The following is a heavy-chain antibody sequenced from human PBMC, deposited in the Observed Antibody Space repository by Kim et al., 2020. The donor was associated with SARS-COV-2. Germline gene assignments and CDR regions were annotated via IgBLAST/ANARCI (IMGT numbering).Heavy chain of an antibody. D-gene: IGHD3-22*01. Sequence: ASVKVSCKASGYTFTSYAMNWVRQAPGQGLEWMGWINTNTGNPTYAQGFTGRFVFTLDTSVSTAYLKINSLKAEDTAVYYCARDLGAAYYDSSGHYDEVLFVSCGQGTLGTVSS. V-gene: IGHV7-4-1*02. CDR3: ARDLGAAYYDSSGHYDEVLFVS. CDR2: INTNTGNP. J-gene: IGHJ4*02. CDR1: GYTFTSYA.